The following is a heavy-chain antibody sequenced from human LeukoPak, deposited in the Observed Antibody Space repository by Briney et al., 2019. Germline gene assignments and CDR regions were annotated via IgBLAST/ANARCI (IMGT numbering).Heavy chain of an antibody. CDR3: ARFKSANYYGSGSYYNGFDY. CDR1: GVSFSGYY. V-gene: IGHV4-34*01. Sequence: PSETLSLTCAASGVSFSGYYWSWIRQPPGKGLEWVGEINHSGSTNYNPSLRSRVLIAVDTSKNQFSLKLSSVTAADTAVYYCARFKSANYYGSGSYYNGFDYWGQGTLVSVSS. J-gene: IGHJ4*02. CDR2: INHSGST. D-gene: IGHD3-10*01.